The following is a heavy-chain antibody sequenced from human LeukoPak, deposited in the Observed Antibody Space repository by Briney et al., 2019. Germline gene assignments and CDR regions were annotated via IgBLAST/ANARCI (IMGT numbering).Heavy chain of an antibody. Sequence: PGGSLRLSCTVSGFTVSSNSMSWVRQAPGKGLEWVSFIYSDNTHYSDSVKGRFTISRDNSKNTLYLQMNSLRAEDTAVYYCAKEEWLLAVYFDYWGQGTLVTVSS. V-gene: IGHV3-53*01. CDR2: IYSDNT. D-gene: IGHD3-3*01. CDR3: AKEEWLLAVYFDY. J-gene: IGHJ4*02. CDR1: GFTVSSNS.